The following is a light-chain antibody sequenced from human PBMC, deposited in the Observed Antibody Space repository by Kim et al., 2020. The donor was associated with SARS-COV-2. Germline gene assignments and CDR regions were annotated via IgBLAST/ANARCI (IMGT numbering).Light chain of an antibody. J-gene: IGKJ1*01. CDR2: GAS. V-gene: IGKV3-20*01. CDR3: QQLGSSFWT. CDR1: QSPTSNY. Sequence: EVVLTQSPGTLSLSPGERATLSCKASQSPTSNYLAWYQQKPGQAPRLLIYGASRRATGIPDRFSGSGSGTDFTLTINRLEPEDFAVYYCQQLGSSFWTIGQGTKVEIK.